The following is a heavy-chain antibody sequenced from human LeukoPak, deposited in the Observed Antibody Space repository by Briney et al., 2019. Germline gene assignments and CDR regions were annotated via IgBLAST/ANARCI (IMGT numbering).Heavy chain of an antibody. Sequence: PSETLSLTCTVSGGSISSSSYYWGWIRQPPGKGLEWIGSIYYSGSTYYNPSLKSRVTISVDTSKNHFSLKLSSATAADTAVYYCATGPLVRGTYYYYYMDVWGKGTTVTVSS. D-gene: IGHD1-1*01. CDR3: ATGPLVRGTYYYYYMDV. CDR1: GGSISSSSYY. CDR2: IYYSGST. J-gene: IGHJ6*03. V-gene: IGHV4-39*01.